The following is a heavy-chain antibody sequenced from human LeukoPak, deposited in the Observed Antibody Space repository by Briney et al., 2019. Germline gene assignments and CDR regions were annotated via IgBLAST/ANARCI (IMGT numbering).Heavy chain of an antibody. V-gene: IGHV4-4*02. D-gene: IGHD2-2*01. CDR2: MHHSGRT. Sequence: SGTPSLTCAISGSSISSTNWWIWVRQPPGKGLEWIGEMHHSGRTNYNPSLKSRITISVDKSKNQVFLRLNSVAAADTALYYCARAQEGCSRASCYLEPWGQGTLVTVSS. CDR1: GSSISSTNW. J-gene: IGHJ5*02. CDR3: ARAQEGCSRASCYLEP.